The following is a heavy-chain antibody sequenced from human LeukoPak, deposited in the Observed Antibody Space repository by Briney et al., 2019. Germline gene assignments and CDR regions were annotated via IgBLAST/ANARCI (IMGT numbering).Heavy chain of an antibody. CDR3: ARALGQWLVLDY. V-gene: IGHV4-31*02. Sequence: SETLSLTWTVSGGSISSGGYYWSWIRQHPGKGLEWIGYIYYSGSTYYNPSLKSRVTISVDTSKNQFSLKLSSVTAADTAVYYCARALGQWLVLDYWGQGTLVTVSS. CDR2: IYYSGST. J-gene: IGHJ4*02. CDR1: GGSISSGGYY. D-gene: IGHD6-19*01.